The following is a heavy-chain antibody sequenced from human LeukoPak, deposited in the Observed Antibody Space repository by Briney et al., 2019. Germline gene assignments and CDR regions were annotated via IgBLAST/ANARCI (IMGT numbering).Heavy chain of an antibody. V-gene: IGHV1-2*02. D-gene: IGHD5-18*01. CDR3: ARDQEARGYSYGVFDY. J-gene: IGHJ4*02. Sequence: GASVKVSCKASGYAFSAYYMHWVRQAPGQGLEWMGWINPNSGGTKYAQKLQGRVTMTGDMSTSTVYMELSSLRSEDTAVYYCARDQEARGYSYGVFDYWGQGTLVTVSS. CDR1: GYAFSAYY. CDR2: INPNSGGT.